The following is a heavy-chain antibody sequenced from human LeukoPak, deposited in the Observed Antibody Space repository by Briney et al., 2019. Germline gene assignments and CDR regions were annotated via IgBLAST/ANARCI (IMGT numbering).Heavy chain of an antibody. CDR2: ISGSGGHT. CDR3: AKQLGYCSDGSCYFES. J-gene: IGHJ4*02. D-gene: IGHD2-15*01. V-gene: IGHV3-23*01. Sequence: GGSLRLSCAASGFTFSSYAMGWVRQAPGKGPEWVSSISGSGGHTYFADSVKGRFTISRDNSKNTLDLQMNSLKVEDTAVYYCAKQLGYCSDGSCYFESWGQGTLVTVSS. CDR1: GFTFSSYA.